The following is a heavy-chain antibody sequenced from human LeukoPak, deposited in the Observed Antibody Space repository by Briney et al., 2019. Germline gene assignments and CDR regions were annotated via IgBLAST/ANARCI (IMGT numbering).Heavy chain of an antibody. D-gene: IGHD2-2*01. CDR1: GFTFSSAW. CDR3: STEGGRYCSGSSCYYNY. Sequence: PGRSLRLSCAASGFTFSSAWMNWVRQAPGKGLEWVGRIKSKTDGGTTDYAAPVKGRFAISRDDSKNTLYLQMNSLKTEDTAVYYCSTEGGRYCSGSSCYYNYWGQGTLVTVSS. J-gene: IGHJ4*02. CDR2: IKSKTDGGTT. V-gene: IGHV3-15*01.